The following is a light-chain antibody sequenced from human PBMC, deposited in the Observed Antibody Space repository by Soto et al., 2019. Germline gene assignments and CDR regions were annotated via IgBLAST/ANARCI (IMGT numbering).Light chain of an antibody. V-gene: IGKV3-20*01. CDR2: GAS. CDR3: LQYSNSPFT. J-gene: IGKJ3*01. Sequence: ENVLTHSPGTVSLSALEISTLCVSSSQTVSSNSLAWYQQKPGQAPRFXIYGASHRAIGIPDRFSGSGSGTDFTLTISRLEPEDFAVYYCLQYSNSPFTFGPGTKVDIK. CDR1: QTVSSNS.